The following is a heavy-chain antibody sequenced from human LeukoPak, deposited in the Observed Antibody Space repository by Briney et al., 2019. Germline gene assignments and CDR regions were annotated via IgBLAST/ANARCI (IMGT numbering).Heavy chain of an antibody. CDR1: GGSISSYY. V-gene: IGHV4-59*01. D-gene: IGHD6-13*01. CDR3: AGRGAAGLFDY. Sequence: SETLSLTCTVSGGSISSYYWSWIRQPPGKGLEWIGYIYYSGSTNYNPSLKSRVTISVDTSKNQFSLKLSSVTAADTAVYYCAGRGAAGLFDYWGQGTLVTVSS. J-gene: IGHJ4*02. CDR2: IYYSGST.